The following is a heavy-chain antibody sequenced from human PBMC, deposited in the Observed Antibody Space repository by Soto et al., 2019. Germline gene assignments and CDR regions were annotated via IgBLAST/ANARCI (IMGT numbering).Heavy chain of an antibody. CDR2: IYPGDSDT. V-gene: IGHV5-51*01. CDR3: ARTPFDCSGGSCNLYGMDV. CDR1: GYSFTSYW. J-gene: IGHJ6*02. D-gene: IGHD2-15*01. Sequence: GGSPELSCKGSGYSFTSYWIGWVRTMPGKGLEWMGIIYPGDSDTRYSPSFQGQVTISAYKSISTAYLQWSSLKASDTAMYYCARTPFDCSGGSCNLYGMDVWGQGTTVSGSS.